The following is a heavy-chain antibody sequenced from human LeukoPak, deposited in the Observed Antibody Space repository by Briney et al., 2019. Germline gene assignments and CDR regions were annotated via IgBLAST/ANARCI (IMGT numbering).Heavy chain of an antibody. CDR3: ARDHRGYGDYWLDY. CDR1: GYTFTSYG. J-gene: IGHJ4*02. D-gene: IGHD4-17*01. V-gene: IGHV1-18*01. CDR2: ISAYNGNT. Sequence: GASVKVSCKASGYTFTSYGISWVRQAPGQGLEWMGWISAYNGNTNYAQKLQGRVTMTTDTSTSTAYMELRSLRSDDTAVYYCARDHRGYGDYWLDYWGQGTLVTVSS.